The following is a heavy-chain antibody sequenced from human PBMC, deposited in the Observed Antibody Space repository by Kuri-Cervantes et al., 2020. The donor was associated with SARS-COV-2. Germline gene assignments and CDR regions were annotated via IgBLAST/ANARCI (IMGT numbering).Heavy chain of an antibody. CDR1: GFIFSNYW. Sequence: GGSLRLSCAASGFIFSNYWMTWVRQAPGKGLEWVANIKQDGSEKYYVDSVKGRFTISRDNAKNSLYLQMNSLRAEDTAVYYCAVTVTRPPYWGQGTLVTVSS. J-gene: IGHJ4*02. V-gene: IGHV3-7*01. D-gene: IGHD4-17*01. CDR3: AVTVTRPPY. CDR2: IKQDGSEK.